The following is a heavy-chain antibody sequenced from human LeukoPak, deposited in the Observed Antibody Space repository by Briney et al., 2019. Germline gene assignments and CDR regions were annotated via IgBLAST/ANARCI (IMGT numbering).Heavy chain of an antibody. V-gene: IGHV4-4*07. D-gene: IGHD2-8*01. Sequence: SETLSLTCTVSGASISSYYWSWIRQPAGKGLEWIGRIYTSGSTNYNPSLTSRVTMSVDTSKNQFSLKLSSVTAADTAVYYCASFGVFQYLDYWGQGTLVTVSS. CDR2: IYTSGST. J-gene: IGHJ4*02. CDR1: GASISSYY. CDR3: ASFGVFQYLDY.